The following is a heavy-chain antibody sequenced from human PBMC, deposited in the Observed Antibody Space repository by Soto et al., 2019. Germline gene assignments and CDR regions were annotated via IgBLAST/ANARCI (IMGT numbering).Heavy chain of an antibody. CDR2: IYYSGST. V-gene: IGHV4-59*01. D-gene: IGHD3-22*01. Sequence: PSETLSLTCTVSGGSISTYYWSWIRQSPGKGLEWLGYIYYSGSTNFNPSLKSRVTISVDTSKNQFSLKLSSVTAADTAVYYCARAPYYYDSSGYYYGYFDYWGQGTLVTVSS. CDR1: GGSISTYY. J-gene: IGHJ4*02. CDR3: ARAPYYYDSSGYYYGYFDY.